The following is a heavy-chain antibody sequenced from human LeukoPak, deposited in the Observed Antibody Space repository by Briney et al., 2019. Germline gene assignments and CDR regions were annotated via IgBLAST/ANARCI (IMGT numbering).Heavy chain of an antibody. CDR1: GFTFSNYA. CDR3: ASLDYDSSGSHDY. Sequence: GGSLRLSCAASGFTFSNYAMHWVRQAPDKGLEWVAVISYDGRDKYYADSVKGRFTISRDNSKNTLYLQMNSLRVEDTALYYCASLDYDSSGSHDYWGQGTLVTVSS. J-gene: IGHJ4*02. CDR2: ISYDGRDK. D-gene: IGHD3-22*01. V-gene: IGHV3-30*04.